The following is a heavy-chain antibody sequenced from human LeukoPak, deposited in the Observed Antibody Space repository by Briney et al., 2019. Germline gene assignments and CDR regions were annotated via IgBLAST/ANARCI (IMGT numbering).Heavy chain of an antibody. CDR3: ARTNEGQQLVLVNWFDP. V-gene: IGHV5-10-1*01. CDR1: GYSFTSYW. Sequence: GESLKISCKGSGYSFTSYWISWVRQMPGKGLEWMGRIDPSDSYTNYSPSFQGHVTISADKSISIAYLQWSSLKASDTAMYYCARTNEGQQLVLVNWFDPWGQGTLVTVSS. CDR2: IDPSDSYT. J-gene: IGHJ5*02. D-gene: IGHD6-13*01.